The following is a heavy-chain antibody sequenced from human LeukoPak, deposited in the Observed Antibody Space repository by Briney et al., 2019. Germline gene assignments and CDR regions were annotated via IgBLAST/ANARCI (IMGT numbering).Heavy chain of an antibody. V-gene: IGHV3-30*04. CDR3: ARPYDFWSGYYLDY. D-gene: IGHD3-3*01. CDR1: GFTFDDYA. CDR2: ISYDGSNP. Sequence: PGGSLRLSCAASGFTFDDYAMHWVRQAPGKGLEWVAVISYDGSNPYYADSVKGRFTISRDNSKTTLYLQMNSLRAEDTAVYYCARPYDFWSGYYLDYWGQGTLVTVSS. J-gene: IGHJ4*02.